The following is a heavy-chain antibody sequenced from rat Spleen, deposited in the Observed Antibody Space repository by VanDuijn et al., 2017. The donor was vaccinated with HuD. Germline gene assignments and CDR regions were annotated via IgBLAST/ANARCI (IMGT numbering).Heavy chain of an antibody. CDR1: GFTFGNYG. Sequence: EVQLVESGGGLVQPGRSLKLSCAASGFTFGNYGMHWIRQAPTKGLEWVASISPSGAITNYRDSVKGRFTISRDTAKSTLYLQMDSLGSEDTATYYCAKQGTGTYWHFDFWGPGTMVTVSS. D-gene: IGHD5-1*01. CDR3: AKQGTGTYWHFDF. J-gene: IGHJ1*01. CDR2: ISPSGAIT. V-gene: IGHV5-19*01.